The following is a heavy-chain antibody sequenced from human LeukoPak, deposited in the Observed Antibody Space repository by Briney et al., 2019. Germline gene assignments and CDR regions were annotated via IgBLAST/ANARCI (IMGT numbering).Heavy chain of an antibody. D-gene: IGHD2-2*01. V-gene: IGHV4-39*01. CDR1: GGSISSSSYY. Sequence: SETLSLTCTVSGGSISSSSYYWGWIRQPPGKGLEWIGSIYYSGSTYYNPSLKSRVTISVDTSKNQFSLKLSSVTAADTAVYYCARRAYCGSTSCNFDYWGQGTLVTVSS. J-gene: IGHJ4*02. CDR2: IYYSGST. CDR3: ARRAYCGSTSCNFDY.